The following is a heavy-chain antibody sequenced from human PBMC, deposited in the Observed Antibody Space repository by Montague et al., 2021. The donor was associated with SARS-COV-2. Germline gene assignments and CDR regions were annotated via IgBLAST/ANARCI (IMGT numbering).Heavy chain of an antibody. D-gene: IGHD3-10*01. Sequence: SDSLSLSRTVSGGSISSSSYYWGWIRQPPGKGLEWIGSIYYSGSTYYNESLKSRVTISVDTSKNQFSLKLSSVTAADTAVYYCARLSNYYGSGSYYPHNYYYYGMDVWGQGTTVTVSS. J-gene: IGHJ6*02. CDR3: ARLSNYYGSGSYYPHNYYYYGMDV. V-gene: IGHV4-39*01. CDR1: GGSISSSSYY. CDR2: IYYSGST.